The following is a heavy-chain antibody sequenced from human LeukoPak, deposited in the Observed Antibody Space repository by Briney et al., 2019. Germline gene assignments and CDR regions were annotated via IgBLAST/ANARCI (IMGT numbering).Heavy chain of an antibody. J-gene: IGHJ6*02. CDR3: ARDSYCSGGSCYPGNYYYYYGMDV. CDR1: GGSIRSSSYY. V-gene: IGHV4-39*07. Sequence: SETLSLTCTVSGGSIRSSSYYWGWIRQPPGKGLEWIGSIYYSGSTYYNPSLKSRVTISVDTSKNQFSLKLRSVTAADTAVYYCARDSYCSGGSCYPGNYYYYYGMDVWGRGTTVTVSS. CDR2: IYYSGST. D-gene: IGHD2-15*01.